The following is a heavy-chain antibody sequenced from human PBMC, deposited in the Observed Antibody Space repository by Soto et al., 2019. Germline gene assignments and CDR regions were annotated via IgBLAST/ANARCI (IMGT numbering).Heavy chain of an antibody. J-gene: IGHJ4*02. V-gene: IGHV4-31*03. CDR2: IYYSGST. Sequence: QVQLQESGPGLVKPSQTLSLTCTVSGGSISSGGYYWSWIRQHPGKGLEWIGYIYYSGSTYYNPSLKSRVTISVDTSKNQFSLKLSSVTAADTAVYYCARLYCSSTSCYEGIAAAIFDYCGQGTLVTVSS. D-gene: IGHD2-2*01. CDR3: ARLYCSSTSCYEGIAAAIFDY. CDR1: GGSISSGGYY.